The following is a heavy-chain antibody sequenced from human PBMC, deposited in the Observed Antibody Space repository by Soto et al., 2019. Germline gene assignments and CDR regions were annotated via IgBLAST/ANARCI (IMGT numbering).Heavy chain of an antibody. V-gene: IGHV3-74*01. CDR3: ARGSHYDILYYYYYMDV. J-gene: IGHJ6*03. CDR1: GFTLSSYW. Sequence: RLSCAASGFTLSSYWVHWVRQAPGEGLVWVSRINSDGSSTSYADSVKGRFTISRDNAKNTLYLQMNSLRAEDTAVYYCARGSHYDILYYYYYMDVWGKGTTVTVSS. D-gene: IGHD3-9*01. CDR2: INSDGSST.